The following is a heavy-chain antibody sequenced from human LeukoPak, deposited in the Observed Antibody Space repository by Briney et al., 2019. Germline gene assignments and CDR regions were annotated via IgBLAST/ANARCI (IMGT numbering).Heavy chain of an antibody. CDR1: GGSISSYY. CDR3: ARTGSTVTMLYPFDH. V-gene: IGHV4-59*01. Sequence: PSETLSLTCTVSGGSISSYYWSWIRQPPGKGLEWIGYIYYSGSTNYSPSLKSRVSISVDTSKNQFSLKLSSVTAADTAVYYCARTGSTVTMLYPFDHWGQGTLVTVSS. CDR2: IYYSGST. J-gene: IGHJ4*02. D-gene: IGHD4-17*01.